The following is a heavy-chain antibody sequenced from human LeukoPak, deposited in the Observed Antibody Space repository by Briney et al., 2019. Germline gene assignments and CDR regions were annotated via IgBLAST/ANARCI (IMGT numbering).Heavy chain of an antibody. V-gene: IGHV1-69*06. CDR2: IIPIFGTA. Sequence: ASVKVSCNASGGTFSSYAISWVRQAPGQGLEWMGGIIPIFGTANYAQKFQGRVTITADKSTSTAYMELSSLRSEDTAVYYCARDNSEGGWYENFDYWGQGTLVTVSS. CDR1: GGTFSSYA. J-gene: IGHJ4*02. D-gene: IGHD6-19*01. CDR3: ARDNSEGGWYENFDY.